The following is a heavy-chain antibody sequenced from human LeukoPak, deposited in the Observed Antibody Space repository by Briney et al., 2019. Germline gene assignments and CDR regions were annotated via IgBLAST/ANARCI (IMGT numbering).Heavy chain of an antibody. CDR2: ISYDGSNK. Sequence: GGSLRLSCAASGFTFSSYAMHWVRQAPGKGLEWVAVISYDGSNKYYADSVKGRFTISRDNSKNTLYLQMNSLRAEGTAVYYCARGRSSGWLYYFDYWGQGTLVTVSS. D-gene: IGHD6-19*01. J-gene: IGHJ4*02. CDR1: GFTFSSYA. V-gene: IGHV3-30-3*01. CDR3: ARGRSSGWLYYFDY.